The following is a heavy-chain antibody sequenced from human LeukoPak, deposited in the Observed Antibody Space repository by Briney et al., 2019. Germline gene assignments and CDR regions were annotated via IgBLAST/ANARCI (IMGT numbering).Heavy chain of an antibody. J-gene: IGHJ4*02. Sequence: GGSLRLSCAASGFTFSSYAMHWVRQAPGKGLEWVAVISYDGSNKYYADSVKGRFTISRDNSKNTLYLQMNSLRAEDTAVYYCAREVRGFDYWGQGTLVTVFS. CDR2: ISYDGSNK. D-gene: IGHD2-2*01. CDR1: GFTFSSYA. V-gene: IGHV3-30-3*01. CDR3: AREVRGFDY.